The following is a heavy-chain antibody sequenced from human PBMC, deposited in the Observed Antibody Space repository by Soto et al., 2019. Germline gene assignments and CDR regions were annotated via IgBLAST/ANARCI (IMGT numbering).Heavy chain of an antibody. CDR3: ARDANRYASGSYGMDV. V-gene: IGHV4-31*03. CDR2: IYYSGST. CDR1: GASISSGGYY. D-gene: IGHD3-10*01. Sequence: SETLSLTCTVSGASISSGGYYWSWTRHHPGKGLAWIGYIYYSGSTYYNPSLKSRVTMSVDTSKNQLSLKLSSVTAADTAVYYCARDANRYASGSYGMDVWGQGTTVTVSS. J-gene: IGHJ6*02.